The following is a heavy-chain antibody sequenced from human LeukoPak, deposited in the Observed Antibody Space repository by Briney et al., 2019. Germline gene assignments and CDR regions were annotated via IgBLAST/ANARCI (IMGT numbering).Heavy chain of an antibody. CDR1: GGSFSGYY. J-gene: IGHJ5*02. CDR2: INHSGST. CDR3: ARGARTYCSSTSCLRWFDP. Sequence: SETLSLTCAVYGGSFSGYYWSWIRQPPGKELEWIGEINHSGSTNYNPSLKSRVTISVDTSKNQFSLKLSSVTAADTAVYYCARGARTYCSSTSCLRWFDPWGQGTLVTVSS. V-gene: IGHV4-34*01. D-gene: IGHD2-2*01.